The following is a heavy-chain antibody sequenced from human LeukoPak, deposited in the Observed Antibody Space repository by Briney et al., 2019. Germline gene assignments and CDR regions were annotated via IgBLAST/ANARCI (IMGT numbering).Heavy chain of an antibody. J-gene: IGHJ4*02. V-gene: IGHV4-4*02. Sequence: SGTLSLTCAVSGGSISSSNWWSWVRQPPGKGLEWIGEIYHSGSTNYNPSLKSRVTISVDKSKNQFSLKLSSVTAADTAVYYCARVRGEYSSSWYVDYWGQGTLVTVSS. D-gene: IGHD6-13*01. CDR2: IYHSGST. CDR3: ARVRGEYSSSWYVDY. CDR1: GGSISSSNW.